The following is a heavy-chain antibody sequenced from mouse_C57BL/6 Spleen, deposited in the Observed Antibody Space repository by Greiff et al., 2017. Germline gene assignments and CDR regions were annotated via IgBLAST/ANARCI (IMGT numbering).Heavy chain of an antibody. CDR1: GFTFSNYW. CDR3: TGGSSYDAMDY. D-gene: IGHD1-1*01. CDR2: IRLKSDNYAT. Sequence: EVKLQESGGGLVQPGGSMKLSCVASGFTFSNYWMNWVRQSPEKGLEWVAQIRLKSDNYATHYAESVKGRFTISRDDSKSSVYLQMNNLRAEDTGIYYCTGGSSYDAMDYWGQGTSVTVSS. J-gene: IGHJ4*01. V-gene: IGHV6-3*01.